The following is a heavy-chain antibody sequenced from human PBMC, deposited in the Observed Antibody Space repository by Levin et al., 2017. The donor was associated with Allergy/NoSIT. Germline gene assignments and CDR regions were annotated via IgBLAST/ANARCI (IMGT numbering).Heavy chain of an antibody. CDR1: GFTFDDYA. CDR2: ISWNGGSI. J-gene: IGHJ6*02. V-gene: IGHV3-9*01. CDR3: VKDKNSWYAGMDV. Sequence: LSLTCVASGFTFDDYAMHWVRQVPGKGLEWVSCISWNGGSIAYADSVKGRFPISRDNGKKTLYLQMNSLRGEDTAFYYCVKDKNSWYAGMDVWGQGTTVTVSS. D-gene: IGHD2-2*01.